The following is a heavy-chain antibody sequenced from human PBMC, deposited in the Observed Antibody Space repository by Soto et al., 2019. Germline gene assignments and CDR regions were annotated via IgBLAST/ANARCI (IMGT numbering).Heavy chain of an antibody. CDR2: IIPIQGRA. J-gene: IGHJ6*03. V-gene: IGHV1-69*02. D-gene: IGHD2-21*01. CDR1: GGSFISYT. CDR3: AKSLLFVDHAYMDV. Sequence: QVQLVQSGAAVKKPGSSVKVSCEASGGSFISYTFTWVRQAPGQGLEWMGRIIPIQGRANYALKLQDRVTITADRSTKTVYMELRSLRPEDTAVYYCAKSLLFVDHAYMDVWGKGTTVTVSS.